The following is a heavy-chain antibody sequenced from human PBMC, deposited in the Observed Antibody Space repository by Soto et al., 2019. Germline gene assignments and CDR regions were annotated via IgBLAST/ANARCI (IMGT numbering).Heavy chain of an antibody. D-gene: IGHD4-17*01. Sequence: EVQLVESGGGLVQPGGSLRLSCAVSGFTFSDYSMNWVRQAPGKGLEWVSYISSDSGSIHYADSVKGRVTISRDNAKNSLYLQMNNLRAEDTAVYYCAGEPSGGYDYADPRESWGQGTLVTVSS. CDR1: GFTFSDYS. CDR2: ISSDSGSI. J-gene: IGHJ5*02. CDR3: AGEPSGGYDYADPRES. V-gene: IGHV3-48*01.